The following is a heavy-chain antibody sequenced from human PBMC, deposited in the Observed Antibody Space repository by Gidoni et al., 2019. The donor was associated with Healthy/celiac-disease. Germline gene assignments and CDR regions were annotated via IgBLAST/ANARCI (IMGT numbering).Heavy chain of an antibody. Sequence: QVQLQESGPGLVTPSQTLSLTCTVSGGSISSGDYYWSWIRQPPGKGLECIGYIYYSGSTYYNPSLKSRVTISVDTSKNQFSLKLSSVTAADTAVYYCARGPGGDVWSGYSIDYWGQGTLVTVSS. CDR3: ARGPGGDVWSGYSIDY. J-gene: IGHJ4*02. V-gene: IGHV4-30-4*01. D-gene: IGHD3-3*01. CDR1: GGSISSGDYY. CDR2: IYYSGST.